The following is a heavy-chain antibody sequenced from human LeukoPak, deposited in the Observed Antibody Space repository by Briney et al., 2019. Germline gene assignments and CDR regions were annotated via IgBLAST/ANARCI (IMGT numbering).Heavy chain of an antibody. V-gene: IGHV4-30-2*01. D-gene: IGHD3-10*01. CDR2: IFHTGST. Sequence: SETLSLTCAVSGDSISDGAFSWSWIRQPPGQGLGWIGYIFHTGSTFYNPSLKSRVTISVDNSKNQFSLRLTSVNAADTAVYYCARELWFANAPGSWLDPWGQGTLVTVSS. J-gene: IGHJ5*02. CDR1: GDSISDGAFS. CDR3: ARELWFANAPGSWLDP.